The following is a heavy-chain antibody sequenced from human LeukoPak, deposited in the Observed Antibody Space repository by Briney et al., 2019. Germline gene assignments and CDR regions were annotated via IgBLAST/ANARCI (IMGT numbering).Heavy chain of an antibody. V-gene: IGHV3-30*02. D-gene: IGHD3-3*01. CDR1: GFTVRTIG. CDR3: ARDIWDRDYCYFDH. J-gene: IGHJ4*02. Sequence: PGGSLRLSCAASGFTVRTIGMHWVRQAPGKGLEWVAFIQNDGNKKDYADSVNGRFIISRDDSKNTVFLQMDSLRAEDTAVYYCARDIWDRDYCYFDHWGQGTLVTVFS. CDR2: IQNDGNKK.